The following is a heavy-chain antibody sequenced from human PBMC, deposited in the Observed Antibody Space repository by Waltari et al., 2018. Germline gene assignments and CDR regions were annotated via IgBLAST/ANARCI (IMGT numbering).Heavy chain of an antibody. CDR3: ASMATTSDFDY. D-gene: IGHD4-17*01. CDR2: IWHDGTYK. V-gene: IGHV3-33*01. CDR1: GFTFRDHG. Sequence: QVRLEQSGGGVVQPGGSRRVSWAAAGFTFRDHGLLWVRQAPGMGLEWVSLIWHDGTYKYYADFVKGRFSISRDNSKNMVYLQMNGLRAEDTAVYFCASMATTSDFDYWGQGALVTVSS. J-gene: IGHJ4*02.